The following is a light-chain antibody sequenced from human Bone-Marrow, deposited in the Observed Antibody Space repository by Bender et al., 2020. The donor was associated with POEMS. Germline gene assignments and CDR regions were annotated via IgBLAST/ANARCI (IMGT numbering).Light chain of an antibody. Sequence: QSVLTQPPSVSAAPGQRVTIACTGTSSNFGSYSLVSWYQQHPGKAPKLLIFDVIHRPSGISHRFSASKSANTASLTISGLQAEDEATYYCDSYKISDTVDDVLFGGGTKLTVL. V-gene: IGLV2-14*02. J-gene: IGLJ2*01. CDR1: SSNFGSYSL. CDR2: DVI. CDR3: DSYKISDTVDDVL.